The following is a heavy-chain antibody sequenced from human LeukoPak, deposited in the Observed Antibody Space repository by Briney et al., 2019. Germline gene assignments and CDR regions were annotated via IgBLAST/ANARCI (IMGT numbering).Heavy chain of an antibody. CDR1: GGSISSGGYY. CDR2: IYYSGST. J-gene: IGHJ4*02. CDR3: ARVGIDSGSFADFDY. D-gene: IGHD1-26*01. Sequence: SETLSLTCTVSGGSISSGGYYWSWIRQHPGKGLEWIGYIYYSGSTYYNPSLKSRVTISVDTSKDQFSLKLSSVTAADTAVYFCARVGIDSGSFADFDYWSQGTLVTVSS. V-gene: IGHV4-31*03.